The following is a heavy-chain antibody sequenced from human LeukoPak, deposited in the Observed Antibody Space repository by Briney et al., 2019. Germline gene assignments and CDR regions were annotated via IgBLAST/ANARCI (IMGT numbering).Heavy chain of an antibody. CDR1: GFTVSSNY. CDR2: IYSGGST. D-gene: IGHD6-13*01. CDR3: AARRGSSWSYYYYGMDV. Sequence: GGSLRLSCAASGFTVSSNYMSWVRQAPGRGLGWVSVIYSGGSTYYADSVKGRFTISRDNSKNTLYLQMNSLRAEDTAVYYCAARRGSSWSYYYYGMDVWGQGTTVTVSS. J-gene: IGHJ6*02. V-gene: IGHV3-66*01.